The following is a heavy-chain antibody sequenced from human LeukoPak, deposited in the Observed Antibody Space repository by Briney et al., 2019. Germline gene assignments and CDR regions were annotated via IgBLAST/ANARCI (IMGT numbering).Heavy chain of an antibody. CDR1: GFTFRNAW. CDR3: THDYGDRGGFDY. D-gene: IGHD4-17*01. CDR2: LKSKTDGGAT. J-gene: IGHJ4*02. V-gene: IGHV3-15*01. Sequence: GGSLRLSCAASGFTFRNAWLSWVRQALGKGLEWVGRLKSKTDGGATDYAAPVRGRFTISRDDSKNTLYLQMNSLKTEDTAVYCCTHDYGDRGGFDYWGQGTLVTVSS.